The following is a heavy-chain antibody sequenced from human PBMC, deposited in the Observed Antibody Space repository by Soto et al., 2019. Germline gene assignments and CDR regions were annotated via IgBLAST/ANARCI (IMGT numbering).Heavy chain of an antibody. V-gene: IGHV3-48*02. CDR1: GFTFSSYS. J-gene: IGHJ4*02. CDR2: ISSSSSTI. Sequence: GGSLRLSCAASGFTFSSYSMNWVRQAPGKGLEWVSYISSSSSTIYYADSVKGRFTISRDNAKNSRYLQMNSLRDEDTAVYYCATHYFSSTNCYTAASLKSDSWGQGTLVTVSS. CDR3: ATHYFSSTNCYTAASLKSDS. D-gene: IGHD2-2*02.